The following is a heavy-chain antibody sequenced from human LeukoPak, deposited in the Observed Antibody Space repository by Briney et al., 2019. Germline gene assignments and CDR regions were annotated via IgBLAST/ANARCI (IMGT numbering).Heavy chain of an antibody. CDR3: ATYGSGSSWFDP. J-gene: IGHJ5*02. CDR2: IYYDGTNR. Sequence: GGSLRLSCTASGFIFSNFGMHWVRQAPGKGLEWVTLIYYDGTNRYYADSVKGRFTVSRDNSNNTVYLQMNSLRVEDTAVYYCATYGSGSSWFDPWGQGTLVTVSS. CDR1: GFIFSNFG. D-gene: IGHD3-10*01. V-gene: IGHV3-33*01.